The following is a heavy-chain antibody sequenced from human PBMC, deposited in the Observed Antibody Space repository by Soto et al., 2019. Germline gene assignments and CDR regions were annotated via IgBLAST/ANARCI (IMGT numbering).Heavy chain of an antibody. J-gene: IGHJ6*02. CDR1: GFTFDDYA. V-gene: IGHV3-9*01. CDR2: ISWNSGSI. Sequence: EVHLVESGGGLVQPGRSLRLSCAASGFTFDDYAMHWVRQAPGKGLEWVSGISWNSGSIVYADSVKARFTMSRDNAKNFLYLQMNSLRPEDTALYFCAKDISGRGSFYYYYGMDVWGQGTTVTVSS. CDR3: AKDISGRGSFYYYYGMDV. D-gene: IGHD1-26*01.